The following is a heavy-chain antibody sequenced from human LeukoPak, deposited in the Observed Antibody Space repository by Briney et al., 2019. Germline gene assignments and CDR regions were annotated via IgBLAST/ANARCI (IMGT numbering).Heavy chain of an antibody. CDR1: GLTFSSYA. V-gene: IGHV3-23*01. D-gene: IGHD6-13*01. CDR3: AKDRGSWYSTIRSSGNY. J-gene: IGHJ4*02. Sequence: GGSLRLSCAASGLTFSSYAMSWVRQAPGKGLEWVSAISGSGGSTYYADSVKGRFTISRDNSKNTLYLQMNSLRAEDTAVYYCAKDRGSWYSTIRSSGNYWGQGTLATVSS. CDR2: ISGSGGST.